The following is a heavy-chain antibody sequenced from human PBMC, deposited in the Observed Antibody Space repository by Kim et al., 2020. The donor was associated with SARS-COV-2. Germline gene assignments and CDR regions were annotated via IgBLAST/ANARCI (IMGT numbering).Heavy chain of an antibody. V-gene: IGHV3-30*04. CDR3: AGNGH. D-gene: IGHD2-8*01. Sequence: GGSLRLSCAASGFSFGHYVVYWVRQAPGKGLEWVAVISFDGSDKYYADSVKGRFTISRDNSKNTLYLQMNSLRSEDTAVYYCAGNGHWGQGTLVTVSS. J-gene: IGHJ4*02. CDR2: ISFDGSDK. CDR1: GFSFGHYV.